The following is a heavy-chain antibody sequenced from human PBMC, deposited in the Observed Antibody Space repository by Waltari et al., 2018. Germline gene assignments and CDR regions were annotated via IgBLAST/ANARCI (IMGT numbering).Heavy chain of an antibody. V-gene: IGHV5-51*01. D-gene: IGHD4-17*01. J-gene: IGHJ3*02. CDR2: IYPADSDT. Sequence: EVQLEQSGAEVKKHGESLTISCQASGYSFPIYWIAWVRQLPGKGLEWMGIIYPADSDTRYSPSFQGQVTISADKSISTAYLRWSSLKVSDTAMYYCAKENHYAKDTFDIWGQGTMVTVSS. CDR3: AKENHYAKDTFDI. CDR1: GYSFPIYW.